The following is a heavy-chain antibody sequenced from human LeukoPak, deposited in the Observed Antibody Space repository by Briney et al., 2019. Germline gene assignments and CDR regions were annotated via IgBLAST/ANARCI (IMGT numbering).Heavy chain of an antibody. J-gene: IGHJ4*02. V-gene: IGHV3-7*03. Sequence: GGSLRLSCAASGFTFSTYWMSWVRQAPGKGLEWVANIKQDGSEQYYVDSVKGRFTISRDNAKNSLYLQMSSLKTEDTALYYCARVSSSSWWALDYWGQGTLVTVSS. CDR2: IKQDGSEQ. D-gene: IGHD6-13*01. CDR3: ARVSSSSWWALDY. CDR1: GFTFSTYW.